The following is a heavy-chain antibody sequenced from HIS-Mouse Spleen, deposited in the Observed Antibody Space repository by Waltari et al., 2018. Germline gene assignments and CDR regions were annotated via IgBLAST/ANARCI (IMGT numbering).Heavy chain of an antibody. V-gene: IGHV1-2*02. CDR2: INPNSGGK. CDR1: GYTFTGYY. D-gene: IGHD6-13*01. J-gene: IGHJ4*02. CDR3: ARDARYSSSFLEIYFDY. Sequence: QVQLVQSGAEVKKPGASVKVSCKASGYTFTGYYMHWVRQAPGQGLEWMGWINPNSGGKNYAQKFQGRVTMTRDTSISTAYMELSRLRSDDTAVYYCARDARYSSSFLEIYFDYWGQGTLVTVSS.